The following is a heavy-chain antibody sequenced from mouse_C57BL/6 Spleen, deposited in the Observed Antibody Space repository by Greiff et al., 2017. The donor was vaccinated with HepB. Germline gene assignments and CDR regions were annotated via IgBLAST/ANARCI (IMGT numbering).Heavy chain of an antibody. D-gene: IGHD2-1*01. Sequence: EVKLQESGPGLVKPSQSLSLTCSVTGYSITSGYYWNWIRQFPGNKLEWMGYISYDGSHNYNPSLKNRISITRDTSKNQFFLKLNSVTTEDTATYYCARQDYGNPWYFDVWGTGTTVTVSS. CDR2: ISYDGSH. CDR3: ARQDYGNPWYFDV. V-gene: IGHV3-6*01. CDR1: GYSITSGYY. J-gene: IGHJ1*03.